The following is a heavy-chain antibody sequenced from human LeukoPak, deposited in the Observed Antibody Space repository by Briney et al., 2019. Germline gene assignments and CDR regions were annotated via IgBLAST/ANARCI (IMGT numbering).Heavy chain of an antibody. J-gene: IGHJ4*02. CDR1: GGSISSYY. Sequence: SETLSLTCTVSGGSISSYYWSWIRQPAGKGLEWIGRIYTSGSTNYNLSLKSRVTMSVDTSKNQCNLKLSSVTAADTTVYYCARVGDYALKDWGQGTLVTVSS. V-gene: IGHV4-4*07. CDR3: ARVGDYALKD. D-gene: IGHD3-16*01. CDR2: IYTSGST.